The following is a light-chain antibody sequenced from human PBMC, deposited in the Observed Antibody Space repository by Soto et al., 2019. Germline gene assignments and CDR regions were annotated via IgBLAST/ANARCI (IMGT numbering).Light chain of an antibody. V-gene: IGLV1-51*01. J-gene: IGLJ2*01. CDR2: DNN. CDR3: GTWDSSLSAVV. CDR1: SANIGNND. Sequence: QSVLTQPPSVSAAPGQKVTVSCSGGSANIGNNDVSWYQQLPGTAPKLLIYDNNKRPSGIPDRFSGSKSGTSATLGITGLQTGDEADYCCGTWDSSLSAVVFGGGTKVTVL.